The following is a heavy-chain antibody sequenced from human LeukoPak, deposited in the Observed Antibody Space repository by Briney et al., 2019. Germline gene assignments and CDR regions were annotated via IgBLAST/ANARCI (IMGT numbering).Heavy chain of an antibody. CDR1: GFTLRDNF. CDR2: ISTSGSTT. CDR3: VREGLTGYFDA. V-gene: IGHV3-11*01. D-gene: IGHD6-25*01. Sequence: GGSLRLSCAASGFTLRDNFMSWIRQAPGQGLEWVSYISTSGSTTFYADSVRGRFTISRDNAKNSLFLEMTSLRADDTAVYFCVREGLTGYFDAWGQGTLVTVSS. J-gene: IGHJ5*02.